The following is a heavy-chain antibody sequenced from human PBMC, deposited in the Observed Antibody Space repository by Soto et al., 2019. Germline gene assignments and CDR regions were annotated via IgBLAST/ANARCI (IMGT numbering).Heavy chain of an antibody. V-gene: IGHV4-30-4*01. CDR2: IYYSGST. CDR1: GGSINSGDYY. CDR3: ARVYDYGGPPPRRWFDP. Sequence: SETLSLTCTVSGGSINSGDYYWSWIRQPPGKGLEWIGYIYYSGSTYYNPSLKSRLTISLDTSKNQFSLKLSSVTAADTAVYYCARVYDYGGPPPRRWFDPWGQGTLVTVSS. D-gene: IGHD4-17*01. J-gene: IGHJ5*02.